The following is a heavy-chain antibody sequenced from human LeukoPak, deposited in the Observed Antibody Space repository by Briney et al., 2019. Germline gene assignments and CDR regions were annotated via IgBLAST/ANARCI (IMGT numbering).Heavy chain of an antibody. D-gene: IGHD5-24*01. Sequence: ASVRVSCKAFGYTFTDYHMHWVRPAPGQGLEWMGWINPNSGDTNYAQKFQGRVTMTRDTTISTAYMELSRLRSDDTAVFYCATRMAHLDYWGQGTLVTVSS. CDR3: ATRMAHLDY. CDR2: INPNSGDT. V-gene: IGHV1-2*02. J-gene: IGHJ4*03. CDR1: GYTFTDYH.